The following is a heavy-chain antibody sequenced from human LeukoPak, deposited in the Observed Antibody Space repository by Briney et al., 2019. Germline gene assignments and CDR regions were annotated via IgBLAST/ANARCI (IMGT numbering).Heavy chain of an antibody. D-gene: IGHD3-10*01. CDR2: ISHDRSNN. CDR1: GFTFSNYA. CDR3: ARDLSGSYMSDY. J-gene: IGHJ4*02. Sequence: PGRSLRLSCAASGFTFSNYAVHWARQAPGKGLEWVAFISHDRSNNCHADSVKGRFTISRDNSKNTLYLQMNSLTDEDTAVYYCARDLSGSYMSDYWGQGTLVTVSS. V-gene: IGHV3-30-3*01.